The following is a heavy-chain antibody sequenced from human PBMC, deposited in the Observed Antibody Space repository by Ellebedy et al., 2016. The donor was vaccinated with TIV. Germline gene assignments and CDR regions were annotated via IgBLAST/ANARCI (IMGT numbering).Heavy chain of an antibody. Sequence: PGGSLRLACAASVFTFSNYGMHWLFQALGKGLEWLAVLSFDGSHDYYADSVKGRFTISRDNSKSTLFLQMNSLRAEDTAIYYCAKDDYSKSRYSYNGMDVWGQGTTVTVSS. J-gene: IGHJ6*02. D-gene: IGHD4-11*01. V-gene: IGHV3-30*18. CDR1: VFTFSNYG. CDR2: LSFDGSHD. CDR3: AKDDYSKSRYSYNGMDV.